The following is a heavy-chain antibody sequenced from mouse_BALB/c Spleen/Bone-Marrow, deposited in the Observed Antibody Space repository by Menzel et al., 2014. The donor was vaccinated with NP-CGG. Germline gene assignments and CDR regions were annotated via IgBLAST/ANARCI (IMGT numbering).Heavy chain of an antibody. Sequence: VQLQQSGAELARPGASVKMSCKASGYTFTSYTMHWVKQRPGQGLEWIGYINPSSGYTNYNQRFKDKATLTADKSSSTAYMQLSSLTSEDSAVYYCARFITTATEYFDYWGQGTTLTVSS. CDR3: ARFITTATEYFDY. V-gene: IGHV1-4*01. D-gene: IGHD1-2*01. J-gene: IGHJ2*01. CDR1: GYTFTSYT. CDR2: INPSSGYT.